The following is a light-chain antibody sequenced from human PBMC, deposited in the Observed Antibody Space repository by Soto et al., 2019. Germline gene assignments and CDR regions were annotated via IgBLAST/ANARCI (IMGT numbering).Light chain of an antibody. CDR1: QSLSRG. CDR3: QQYDFYYT. CDR2: AAS. J-gene: IGKJ2*01. Sequence: DIQMTQSPSTLSASVGDRVTITCRASQSLSRGLAWYQQKPGKAPKLLIYAASSLESGVPSRFSGSGSGTXXXXXXXXLQADDFATYYCQQYDFYYTFGQGTKLEIK. V-gene: IGKV1-5*01.